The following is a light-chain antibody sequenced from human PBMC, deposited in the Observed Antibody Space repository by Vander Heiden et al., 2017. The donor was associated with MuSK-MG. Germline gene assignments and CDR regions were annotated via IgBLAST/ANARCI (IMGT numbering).Light chain of an antibody. CDR1: QRIDTW. J-gene: IGKJ3*01. Sequence: DIRMTQSPSTLSASVGDRVTITCRASQRIDTWLAWYQQKPGRAPNLLIYRASTLQSGVPSRFSGSGSETEFTLTISSRQPDDFATYYCQQYRSRSPLTFGHGTKVIIK. V-gene: IGKV1-5*03. CDR3: QQYRSRSPLT. CDR2: RAS.